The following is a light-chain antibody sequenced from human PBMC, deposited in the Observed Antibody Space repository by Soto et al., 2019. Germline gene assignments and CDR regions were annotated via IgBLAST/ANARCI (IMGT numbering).Light chain of an antibody. CDR1: QSVSSSD. CDR3: QQYGGSPLYT. J-gene: IGKJ2*01. Sequence: EIVLTQSPGTLSLSPGDRATPSCRASQSVSSSDLAWYQQKPGQAPSLLIYGASTRATGIPDRFSGSGSGTDFTLTISRLEPEDLSVYYCQQYGGSPLYTFGQGTKLEIK. V-gene: IGKV3-20*01. CDR2: GAS.